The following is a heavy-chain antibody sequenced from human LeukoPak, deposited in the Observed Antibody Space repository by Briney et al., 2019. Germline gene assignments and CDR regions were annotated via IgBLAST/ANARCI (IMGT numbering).Heavy chain of an antibody. CDR2: ISAYNGNT. Sequence: ASVKASCKASGYTFTGYYMHWVRQAPGQGLEWMGWISAYNGNTNYAQKLQGRVTMTTDTSTSTAYMELRSLRSDDTAVYYCARPYYGSGSYNDYWGQGTLVTVSS. CDR1: GYTFTGYY. J-gene: IGHJ4*02. CDR3: ARPYYGSGSYNDY. V-gene: IGHV1-18*04. D-gene: IGHD3-10*01.